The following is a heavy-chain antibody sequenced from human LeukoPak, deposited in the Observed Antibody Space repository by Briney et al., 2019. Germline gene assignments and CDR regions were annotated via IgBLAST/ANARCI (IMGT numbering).Heavy chain of an antibody. J-gene: IGHJ5*02. CDR3: ARLSPYYDTLTGYYWYNNWFDP. CDR2: IYPDDSDT. D-gene: IGHD3-9*01. Sequence: GESLKISCKGSGYSFTSYWIAWVRQMPGKGLEWMGIIYPDDSDTRYSPSFQGQGTISADKSISTAYLRWSSLKPSDTAIYYFARLSPYYDTLTGYYWYNNWFDPWGQGTLVTVSS. V-gene: IGHV5-51*01. CDR1: GYSFTSYW.